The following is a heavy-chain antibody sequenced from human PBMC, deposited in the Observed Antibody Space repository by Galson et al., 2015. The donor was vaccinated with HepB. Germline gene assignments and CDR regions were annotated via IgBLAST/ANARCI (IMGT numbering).Heavy chain of an antibody. D-gene: IGHD6-25*01. V-gene: IGHV3-74*01. CDR3: AREVEAGIAPGGGMDV. Sequence: SLRLSCAASGFTFSSYWMHWVRQAPGKGLVWVSRINSDGSSTSYADSVKGRFTISRDNAKNTLYLQMNSLRAEDTAVYYCAREVEAGIAPGGGMDVWGQGTTVTVSS. J-gene: IGHJ6*02. CDR1: GFTFSSYW. CDR2: INSDGSST.